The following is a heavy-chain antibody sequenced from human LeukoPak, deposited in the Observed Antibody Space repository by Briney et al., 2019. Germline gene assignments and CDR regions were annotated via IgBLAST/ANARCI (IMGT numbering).Heavy chain of an antibody. D-gene: IGHD6-19*01. V-gene: IGHV5-51*01. J-gene: IGHJ4*02. CDR2: IYPGNSDT. CDR1: GYTFTTYW. CDR3: ATHPEHDGYSRGWVDS. Sequence: GESLKISCKGSGYTFTTYWISWVRQMPGKGLEWMGIIYPGNSDTTYSPSFRGHVTISVDKSISTAYLQWSSLKASDTATYYCATHPEHDGYSRGWVDSWGQGTLVTVSS.